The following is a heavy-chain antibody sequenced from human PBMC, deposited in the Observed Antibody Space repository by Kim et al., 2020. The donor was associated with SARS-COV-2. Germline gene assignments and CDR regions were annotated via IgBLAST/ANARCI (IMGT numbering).Heavy chain of an antibody. J-gene: IGHJ3*01. Sequence: TYYADSVKGRFTISRDNSKNTLYLQMNSLRAEDTAVYYCARDYSYSGYDLWGQGTMVTVSS. CDR2: T. V-gene: IGHV3-53*01. CDR3: ARDYSYSGYDL. D-gene: IGHD5-12*01.